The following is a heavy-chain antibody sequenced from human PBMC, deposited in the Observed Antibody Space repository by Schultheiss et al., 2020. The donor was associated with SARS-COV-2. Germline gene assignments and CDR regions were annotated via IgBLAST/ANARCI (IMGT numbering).Heavy chain of an antibody. J-gene: IGHJ3*02. CDR1: GFTFSSYA. CDR3: ARTYYYDSSGYYGGQVVIAAVAFDI. D-gene: IGHD3-22*01. Sequence: GESLKISCAASGFTFSSYAMSWVRQAPGKGLEWVSAFSGSGGSTYYADSVKGRFTISRDNSKNTLYLQMNSLRAEDTAVYYCARTYYYDSSGYYGGQVVIAAVAFDIWVQGTMVTVSS. CDR2: FSGSGGST. V-gene: IGHV3-23*01.